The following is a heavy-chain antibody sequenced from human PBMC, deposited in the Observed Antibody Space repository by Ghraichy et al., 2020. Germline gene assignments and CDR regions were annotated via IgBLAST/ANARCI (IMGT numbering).Heavy chain of an antibody. Sequence: SETLSLTCTVSGGSISSYYWSWIRQPPGKGLEWIGYIYYSGSTNYNPSLKSRVTISVDTSENQFSLKLSSVTAADTAVYYCARGAFHYDFWSGYYNTGWFDPWGQGTLVTVSS. V-gene: IGHV4-59*01. CDR3: ARGAFHYDFWSGYYNTGWFDP. CDR1: GGSISSYY. J-gene: IGHJ5*02. D-gene: IGHD3-3*01. CDR2: IYYSGST.